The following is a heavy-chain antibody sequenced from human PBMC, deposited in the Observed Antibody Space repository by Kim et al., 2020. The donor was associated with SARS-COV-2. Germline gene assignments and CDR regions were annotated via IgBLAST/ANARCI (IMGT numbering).Heavy chain of an antibody. Sequence: GVSLRLSCAASGFTFSSYLLHWVRQAPGKGLVWVSRVYSDGSTINYADSVKGLITTARDNAKNTLYLQMNSLRAEETAVYYCARARDYGMDVWGQGTTVTVSS. CDR2: VYSDGSTI. J-gene: IGHJ6*02. CDR1: GFTFSSYL. V-gene: IGHV3-74*01. CDR3: ARARDYGMDV.